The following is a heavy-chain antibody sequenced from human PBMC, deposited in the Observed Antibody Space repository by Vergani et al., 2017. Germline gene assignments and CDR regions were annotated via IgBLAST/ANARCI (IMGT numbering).Heavy chain of an antibody. CDR3: ARARCIETSYMSSWLDS. Sequence: DVHLAESGGGFFQPGGSLRLSCSASGFSFNSYWMHLVRQVPGKELLWVSRIKSDGSTTAYADSVKGRFIISRDNAQNTLYLQMNSLRVEDTGVYYCARARCIETSYMSSWLDSWGQGTLVTVSS. CDR1: GFSFNSYW. D-gene: IGHD3-9*01. V-gene: IGHV3-74*03. CDR2: IKSDGSTT. J-gene: IGHJ5*01.